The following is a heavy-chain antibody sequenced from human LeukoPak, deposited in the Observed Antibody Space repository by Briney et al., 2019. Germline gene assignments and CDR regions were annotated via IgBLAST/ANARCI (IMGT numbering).Heavy chain of an antibody. D-gene: IGHD2-15*01. Sequence: GTSVRVSCKDSGFTFLKSAVQWVRQTRGQRLEWIGWIVVGIGNTNYAQKFSERVTITRDMSTSTAYMELSSLRSEDTAVYYCVADVVSAVGVLASWGQGTLVTVSS. CDR2: IVVGIGNT. V-gene: IGHV1-58*01. CDR3: VADVVSAVGVLAS. J-gene: IGHJ5*02. CDR1: GFTFLKSA.